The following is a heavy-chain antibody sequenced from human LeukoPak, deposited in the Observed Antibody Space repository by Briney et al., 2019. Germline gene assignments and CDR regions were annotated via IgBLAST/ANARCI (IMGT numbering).Heavy chain of an antibody. D-gene: IGHD1-26*01. CDR3: AKDNVGATNYYYYGVDV. CDR1: GFTFTSYG. V-gene: IGHV3-30*18. J-gene: IGHJ6*02. Sequence: PGRSLRLSCAASGFTFTSYGMHWVRQAAGKGLEWVAVISYDGSNKYYADSVKGRFTISRDNSKNTLYLQMNSLRAEDTAVYYCAKDNVGATNYYYYGVDVWGQGTTVTVSS. CDR2: ISYDGSNK.